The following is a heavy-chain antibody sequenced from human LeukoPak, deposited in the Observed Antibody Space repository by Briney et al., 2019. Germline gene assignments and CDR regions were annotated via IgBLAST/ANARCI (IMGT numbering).Heavy chain of an antibody. V-gene: IGHV4-39*01. CDR1: GGSISSSSYY. D-gene: IGHD3-3*01. CDR2: IYYSGST. J-gene: IGHJ6*02. CDR3: ASSAYDFWSGYYPYYYGMDV. Sequence: SETLSLTCTVSGGSISSSSYYWGWIRQPPGKGLEWIGSIYYSGSTYYNPSLKSRVTISVDTSKNQFSLKLSSVTAADTAVYYCASSAYDFWSGYYPYYYGMDVWGQGTTVTVSS.